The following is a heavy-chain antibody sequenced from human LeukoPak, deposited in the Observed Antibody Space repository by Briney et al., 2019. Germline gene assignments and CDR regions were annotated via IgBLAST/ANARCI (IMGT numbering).Heavy chain of an antibody. CDR3: ARLPLYTAFDY. Sequence: GGSLRLSCAASGFTFSNYNMNWVRQAPGKGLEWVSYISSSSTTIYYADSVKGRFTISRDNAKNSLYLQMNSLRAEDTAVYYCARLPLYTAFDYWGQGTLVTVSS. J-gene: IGHJ4*02. CDR1: GFTFSNYN. V-gene: IGHV3-48*01. CDR2: ISSSSTTI. D-gene: IGHD1-14*01.